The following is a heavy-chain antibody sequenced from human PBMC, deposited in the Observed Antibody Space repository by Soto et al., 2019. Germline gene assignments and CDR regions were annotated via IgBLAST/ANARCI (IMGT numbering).Heavy chain of an antibody. CDR2: MNPNSGNT. J-gene: IGHJ6*03. V-gene: IGHV1-8*01. CDR3: ARGGIVVVPGDYMDV. Sequence: ASVKVSCTASGYTFTSYDINWVRQATGQGLEWMGWMNPNSGNTGYAQKFQGRVTMTRNTSISTAYMELSSLRSEDTAVYYCARGGIVVVPGDYMDVWGKGTTVTVSS. CDR1: GYTFTSYD. D-gene: IGHD2-2*01.